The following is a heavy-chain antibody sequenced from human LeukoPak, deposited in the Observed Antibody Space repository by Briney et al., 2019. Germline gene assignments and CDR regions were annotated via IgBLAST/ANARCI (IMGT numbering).Heavy chain of an antibody. Sequence: GGSLRLSCAASGFTFSSYGMHWVRRAPGKGLEWVAFIRYDGSNKYYADSVKGRFTISRDNSKNTLYLQMNSLRAEDTAVYYCAKDRVAPFDYWGQGTLVTVSS. V-gene: IGHV3-30*02. CDR2: IRYDGSNK. CDR3: AKDRVAPFDY. D-gene: IGHD3-10*01. J-gene: IGHJ4*02. CDR1: GFTFSSYG.